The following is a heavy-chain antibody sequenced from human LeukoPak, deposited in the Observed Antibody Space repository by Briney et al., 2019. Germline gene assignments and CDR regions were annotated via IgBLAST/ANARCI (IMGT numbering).Heavy chain of an antibody. Sequence: VASVKVSCKASGYTFTSYGISWVRRAPGQGLEWMGWISAYNGNTNYAQKLQGRVTMTTDTSTSTAYMELRSLRSDDTAVYYCARENSHTYYDFWSGWNWFDPWGQGTLVTVSS. V-gene: IGHV1-18*01. J-gene: IGHJ5*02. D-gene: IGHD3-3*01. CDR2: ISAYNGNT. CDR1: GYTFTSYG. CDR3: ARENSHTYYDFWSGWNWFDP.